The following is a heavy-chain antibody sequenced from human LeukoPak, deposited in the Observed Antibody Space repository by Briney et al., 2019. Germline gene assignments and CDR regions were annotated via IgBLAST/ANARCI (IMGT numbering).Heavy chain of an antibody. D-gene: IGHD3-9*01. CDR3: ARGHDILTGYYQGAFDI. CDR2: IYYSGST. Sequence: SETLSLTCTASGGSISSYYWSWIRQPPGKGLEWIGYIYYSGSTNYNPSLKSRVTISVDTSKSQFSLKLSSVTAADTAVYYCARGHDILTGYYQGAFDIWGQGTMVTVSS. CDR1: GGSISSYY. V-gene: IGHV4-59*01. J-gene: IGHJ3*02.